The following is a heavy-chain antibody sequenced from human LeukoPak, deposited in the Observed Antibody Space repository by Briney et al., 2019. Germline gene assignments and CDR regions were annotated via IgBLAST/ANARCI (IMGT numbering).Heavy chain of an antibody. CDR2: TKQDGSEK. J-gene: IGHJ6*02. V-gene: IGHV3-7*01. CDR1: GFTFSSHW. Sequence: PGGSLRLSCAASGFTFSSHWMNWVRQAPGKGLEWVANTKQDGSEKYYVDSVKGRFTISRDNAKNSLYLQMNSLRAEDTAVYYCARAGQLWFGGSWMDVWGRGTTVTVSS. CDR3: ARAGQLWFGGSWMDV. D-gene: IGHD3-10*01.